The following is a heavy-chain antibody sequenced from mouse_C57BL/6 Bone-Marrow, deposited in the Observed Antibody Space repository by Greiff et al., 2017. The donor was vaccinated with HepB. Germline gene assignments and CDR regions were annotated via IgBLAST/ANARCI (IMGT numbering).Heavy chain of an antibody. D-gene: IGHD1-1*01. CDR2: IDPSDSYT. V-gene: IGHV1-69*01. Sequence: VKLQQPGAELVMPGASVKLSCKASGYTFTSYWMHWVKQRPGQGLEWIGEIDPSDSYTNYNQKFKGKSTLTVDKSSSTAYMQLSSLTSEDSAVYYCARRRYYGSRDHFDYWGQGTTLTVSS. CDR3: ARRRYYGSRDHFDY. CDR1: GYTFTSYW. J-gene: IGHJ2*01.